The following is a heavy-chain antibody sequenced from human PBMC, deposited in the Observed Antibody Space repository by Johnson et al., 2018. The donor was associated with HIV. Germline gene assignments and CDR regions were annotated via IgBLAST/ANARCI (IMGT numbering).Heavy chain of an antibody. V-gene: IGHV3-48*03. J-gene: IGHJ3*02. Sequence: MQLVESGGGLIQPGGSLRLSCAASGFTFSSYEMNWVRQAPGKGLEWVSYISSSGSTIYYADSVKGRFTISRDNSKNTLYLQMNSLRAEDTAVYYCAKEGGVNWNSKNGDIWGQGTMVTVSS. CDR2: ISSSGSTI. D-gene: IGHD1-7*01. CDR3: AKEGGVNWNSKNGDI. CDR1: GFTFSSYE.